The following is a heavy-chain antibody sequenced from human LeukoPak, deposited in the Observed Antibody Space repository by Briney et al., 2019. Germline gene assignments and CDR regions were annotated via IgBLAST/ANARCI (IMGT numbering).Heavy chain of an antibody. CDR2: IKSKTDGGTT. CDR3: TTDSNSGYDSAYYYYYMDV. D-gene: IGHD5-12*01. CDR1: GFTFSSYE. J-gene: IGHJ6*03. V-gene: IGHV3-15*01. Sequence: GGSLRLSCAASGFTFSSYEMNWVRQAPGKGLEWVGRIKSKTDGGTTDYAAPVKGRFTISRDDSKNTLYLQMNSLKTEDTAVYYCTTDSNSGYDSAYYYYYMDVWGKGTTVTISS.